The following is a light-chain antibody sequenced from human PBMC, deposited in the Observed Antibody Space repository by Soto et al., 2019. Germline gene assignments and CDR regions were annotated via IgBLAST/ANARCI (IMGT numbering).Light chain of an antibody. Sequence: EIVMPQSPATLSVSPGASAPLSCRASQSVSSNLAWYQQKPGQATRLLIYGASSRATGIPARFSGSGSGTEFTLNISRLEPEDFAVYYCQQYGSSPATFGQGTRWIS. V-gene: IGKV3-20*01. J-gene: IGKJ1*01. CDR1: QSVSSN. CDR3: QQYGSSPAT. CDR2: GAS.